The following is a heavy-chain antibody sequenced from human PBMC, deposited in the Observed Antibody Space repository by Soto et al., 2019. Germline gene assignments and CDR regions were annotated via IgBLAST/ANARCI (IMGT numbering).Heavy chain of an antibody. Sequence: EVQLVETGGGLIQPGGCLRLSCAASGFTVSSNYMSWVRQAPGKGLEWVSVIYSGGSTFYADSVKGRLTISRDNSKNTQYLQMNSLRAEDTAVYYCARLGGVAADFWGQGTLVTVSS. D-gene: IGHD2-8*02. CDR1: GFTVSSNY. V-gene: IGHV3-53*02. CDR2: IYSGGST. J-gene: IGHJ4*02. CDR3: ARLGGVAADF.